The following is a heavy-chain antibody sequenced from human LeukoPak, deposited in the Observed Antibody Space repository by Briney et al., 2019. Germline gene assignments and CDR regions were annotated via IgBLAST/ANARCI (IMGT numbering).Heavy chain of an antibody. CDR3: ARGAINYSSGWFNYYYGMDV. D-gene: IGHD6-19*01. Sequence: ASVRVSCKASGYTFTDYYMHWVRQAPGQGLEWMGIINPSGGSTSYAQKFQGRVTMTRDTSTSTVYMELSSLRSEDTAVYYCARGAINYSSGWFNYYYGMDVWGQGTTVTVSS. CDR2: INPSGGST. J-gene: IGHJ6*02. CDR1: GYTFTDYY. V-gene: IGHV1-46*01.